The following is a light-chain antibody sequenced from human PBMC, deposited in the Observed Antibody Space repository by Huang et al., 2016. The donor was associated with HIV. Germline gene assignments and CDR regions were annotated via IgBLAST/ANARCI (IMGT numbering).Light chain of an antibody. CDR3: QQSYNIPFT. V-gene: IGKV1-39*01. J-gene: IGKJ4*01. CDR2: AAS. Sequence: DFQMNQSPSSLSASVGDRVTITCRASQNINSYLNWYQQKPGKAPKLLINAASSLQSGVPSRFSGSGSGTDFTLTISSLQPEDFASYYCQQSYNIPFTFGGGTKVEIK. CDR1: QNINSY.